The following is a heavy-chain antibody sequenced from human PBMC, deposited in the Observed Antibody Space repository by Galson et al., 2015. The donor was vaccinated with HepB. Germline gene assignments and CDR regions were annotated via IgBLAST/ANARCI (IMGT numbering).Heavy chain of an antibody. D-gene: IGHD6-13*01. CDR3: ARPSETAAGPDAFDI. CDR1: GYSFTSYW. V-gene: IGHV5-51*03. CDR2: LHPGDSDT. Sequence: QSGAEVKKPGESLKISCKGSGYSFTSYWIGWVRQMPGKGLDWMGILHPGDSDTRYSPSFQGQVTISADKSISTAYLQWSSLKASDTAMYYCARPSETAAGPDAFDIWGQGTMVTVSS. J-gene: IGHJ3*02.